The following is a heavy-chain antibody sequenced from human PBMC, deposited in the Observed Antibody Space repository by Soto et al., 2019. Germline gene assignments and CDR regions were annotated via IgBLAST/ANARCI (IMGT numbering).Heavy chain of an antibody. Sequence: GASVKVSCKASGGTFSSYTISWVRQAPGQGLEWMGGIIPIFGTANYAQKFQGRVTITADESTSTAYMELSSLRSEDTAVYYCARVGGYYYGSGSLRDPYYYYGMDVWGQGTTVTVSS. D-gene: IGHD3-10*01. CDR1: GGTFSSYT. V-gene: IGHV1-69*13. CDR2: IIPIFGTA. CDR3: ARVGGYYYGSGSLRDPYYYYGMDV. J-gene: IGHJ6*02.